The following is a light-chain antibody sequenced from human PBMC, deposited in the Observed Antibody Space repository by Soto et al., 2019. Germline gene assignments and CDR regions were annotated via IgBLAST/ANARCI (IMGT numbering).Light chain of an antibody. CDR1: QSVSSSY. J-gene: IGKJ1*01. V-gene: IGKV3-20*01. Sequence: EIVLTQSPGTLSLSPGERATLSCRASQSVSSSYLAWYQQKPGQAPRLLIYGASSRDTGIPGRFSSSGSGTGFTLTISRLEPEDLAVYDCQLYGSSPWTFGQGTKVEIK. CDR2: GAS. CDR3: QLYGSSPWT.